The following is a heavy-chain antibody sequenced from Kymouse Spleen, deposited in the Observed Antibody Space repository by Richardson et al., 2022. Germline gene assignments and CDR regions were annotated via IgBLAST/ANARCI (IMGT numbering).Heavy chain of an antibody. CDR3: TTGGSSSSNYFDY. CDR1: GFTFSNAW. J-gene: IGHJ4*02. V-gene: IGHV3-15*01. D-gene: IGHD6-6*01. CDR2: IKSKTDGGTT. Sequence: EVQLVESGGGLVKPGGSLRLSCAASGFTFSNAWMSWVRQAPGKGLEWVGRIKSKTDGGTTDYAAPVKGRFTISRDDSKNTLYLQMNSLKTEDTAVYYCTTGGSSSSNYFDYWGQGTLVTVSS.